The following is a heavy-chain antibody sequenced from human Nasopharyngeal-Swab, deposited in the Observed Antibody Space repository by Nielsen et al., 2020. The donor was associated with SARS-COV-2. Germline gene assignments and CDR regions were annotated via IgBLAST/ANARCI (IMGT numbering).Heavy chain of an antibody. CDR3: ARGDTIFGKGSYDAFDI. J-gene: IGHJ3*02. CDR1: GGTISSYA. CDR2: IIPIFGTA. V-gene: IGHV1-69*06. Sequence: SVKVSCKASGGTISSYAISWVRQAPGQGLEWMGGIIPIFGTANYAQKFQGRVTITADKSTSTAYMELSSLRSEDTAVYYCARGDTIFGKGSYDAFDIWGQGTMVTVSS. D-gene: IGHD3-3*01.